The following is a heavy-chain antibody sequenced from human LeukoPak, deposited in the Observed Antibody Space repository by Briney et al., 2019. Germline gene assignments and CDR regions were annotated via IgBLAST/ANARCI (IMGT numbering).Heavy chain of an antibody. Sequence: KTSETLSLTCTVSGGSISSYYWSWIRQPPGKGLEWIGHIYYSGSTNYNPSLKSRVTISVDTSKNQFSLKLSSVTAADTAVYYCARGGIVVVVAATPYYFDYWGQGTLVTVSS. J-gene: IGHJ4*02. V-gene: IGHV4-59*12. CDR1: GGSISSYY. CDR2: IYYSGST. CDR3: ARGGIVVVVAATPYYFDY. D-gene: IGHD2-15*01.